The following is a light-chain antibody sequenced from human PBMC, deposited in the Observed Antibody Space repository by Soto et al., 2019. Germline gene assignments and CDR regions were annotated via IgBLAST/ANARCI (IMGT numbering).Light chain of an antibody. CDR3: QQYNSFPLT. CDR2: KAS. Sequence: DIQMTQSPSTLSASVGDRATITCRASQSISSWLAWYQQKPGKAPKLLIYKASSLESGVPSRFSGSGSGTEFTLTISSLQPDDFATYYCQQYNSFPLTFGGGTKVEIK. J-gene: IGKJ4*01. V-gene: IGKV1-5*03. CDR1: QSISSW.